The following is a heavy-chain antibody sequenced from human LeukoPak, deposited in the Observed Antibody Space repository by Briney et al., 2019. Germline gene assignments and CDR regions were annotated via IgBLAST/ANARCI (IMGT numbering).Heavy chain of an antibody. CDR2: IYYSGST. CDR3: ARQGLVEYYYFSGTFDY. J-gene: IGHJ4*02. Sequence: KASETLSLTCTVSGGSISNYYWTWIRQPPGKELEWIGYIYYSGSTNYNLSLQSRVTISVDPSKNLFSLKLSSVTAADTAAYCCARQGLVEYYYFSGTFDYWGQGTLATVSS. CDR1: GGSISNYY. V-gene: IGHV4-59*08. D-gene: IGHD3-10*01.